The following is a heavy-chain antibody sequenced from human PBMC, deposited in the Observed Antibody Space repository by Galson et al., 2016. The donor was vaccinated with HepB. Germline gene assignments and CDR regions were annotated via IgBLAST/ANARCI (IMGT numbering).Heavy chain of an antibody. CDR1: YS. CDR2: IYHSGSS. CDR3: ARVRDCSGGTCYTPYFDS. D-gene: IGHD2-15*01. V-gene: IGHV4-30-2*01. Sequence: YSWTWIRQPPGKGLEWFGYIYHSGSSYYNPSFKSRLTMSVDRSKNHFSLKLSSVTAADTAVYFCARVRDCSGGTCYTPYFDSWGQGTLVTVSS. J-gene: IGHJ4*02.